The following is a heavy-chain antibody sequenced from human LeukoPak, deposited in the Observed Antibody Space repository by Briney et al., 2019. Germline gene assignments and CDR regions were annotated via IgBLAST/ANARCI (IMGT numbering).Heavy chain of an antibody. CDR3: ARDLRGHYGGPKGWYFDL. D-gene: IGHD4-23*01. Sequence: PSETLSLTCAVSGGSISSGGYSWSWIRQPPGKGLEWIGYIYHSGSTYYNPSLKSRVTISVDRSKNQFSLKLSSVTAADTAVYYCARDLRGHYGGPKGWYFDLWGRGTLVTVSS. J-gene: IGHJ2*01. CDR2: IYHSGST. CDR1: GGSISSGGYS. V-gene: IGHV4-30-2*01.